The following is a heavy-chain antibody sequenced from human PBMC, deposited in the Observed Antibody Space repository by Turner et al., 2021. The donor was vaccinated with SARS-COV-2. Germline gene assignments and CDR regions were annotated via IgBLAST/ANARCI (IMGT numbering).Heavy chain of an antibody. CDR3: AKDLAAGATSVSRDAFDI. CDR2: ISGIGVTT. V-gene: IGHV3-23*01. CDR1: GFTFNNYA. Sequence: EVLLLESGGGLVHPGGSLRLSCAAPGFTFNNYAMSWVRQAPGRGLQWVSAISGIGVTTYYADSVKGRFTISRDNSMNTLYLQMNSLRAEDTALYYCAKDLAAGATSVSRDAFDIWGQGTMVSVSS. D-gene: IGHD1-1*01. J-gene: IGHJ3*02.